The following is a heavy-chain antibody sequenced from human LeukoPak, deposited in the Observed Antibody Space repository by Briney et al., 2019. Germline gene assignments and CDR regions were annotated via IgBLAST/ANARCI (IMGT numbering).Heavy chain of an antibody. D-gene: IGHD6-19*01. V-gene: IGHV1-69*13. CDR3: TRGAYSSGSYYFDH. J-gene: IGHJ4*02. CDR2: IIPMFGTA. Sequence: SVKVCCKASGLTFSSYVITWVRRAPGQGLEWMGGIIPMFGTADSAQKFQGRVTITADASTSTASLPLSSVRSEDTAVHYCTRGAYSSGSYYFDHWGEGTLVTVSS. CDR1: GLTFSSYV.